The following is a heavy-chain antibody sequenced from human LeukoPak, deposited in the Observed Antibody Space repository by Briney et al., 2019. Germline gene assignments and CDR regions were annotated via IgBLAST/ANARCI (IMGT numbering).Heavy chain of an antibody. CDR3: ARGLFNSWSGARYCSGGSCYPPYYYYGMDV. J-gene: IGHJ6*02. D-gene: IGHD2-15*01. V-gene: IGHV4-34*01. Sequence: SETLSLTCAVYGGSFSGYYWSWIRQPPGKGLEWIGEINHSGSTNYNPSLKSRVTISVDTSKNQFSLKLSSVTAADTAVYYCARGLFNSWSGARYCSGGSCYPPYYYYGMDVWGQGTTVTVS. CDR2: INHSGST. CDR1: GGSFSGYY.